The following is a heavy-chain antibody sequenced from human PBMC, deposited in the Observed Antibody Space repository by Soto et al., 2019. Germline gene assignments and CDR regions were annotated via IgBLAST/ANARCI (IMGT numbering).Heavy chain of an antibody. J-gene: IGHJ4*02. D-gene: IGHD6-19*01. Sequence: QITLKESGPTLVKPTQTLTLTCTFSGFSLSSTRMAVGWIRQPPGKALEWLALIYWDDDKRYSPFLKSRLTIPQDTSKNQVVLTMSNMDPVDTASYYCAHIVVAGLGYYFDYWGQGTLVTVSS. CDR2: IYWDDDK. V-gene: IGHV2-5*02. CDR3: AHIVVAGLGYYFDY. CDR1: GFSLSSTRMA.